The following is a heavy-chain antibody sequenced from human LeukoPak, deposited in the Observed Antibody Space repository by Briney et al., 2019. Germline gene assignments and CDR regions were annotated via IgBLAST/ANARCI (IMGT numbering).Heavy chain of an antibody. Sequence: GGSLRLSCAASGFTFSSYAMNWVRQAPGKGLEWVSSISSSSSYIYYADSVKGRFTISRDNAKNSLYLQMNSLRAEDTAVYYCARVSGRWLQFLYFDYWGQGTLVTVSS. CDR2: ISSSSSYI. V-gene: IGHV3-21*01. D-gene: IGHD5-24*01. CDR1: GFTFSSYA. J-gene: IGHJ4*02. CDR3: ARVSGRWLQFLYFDY.